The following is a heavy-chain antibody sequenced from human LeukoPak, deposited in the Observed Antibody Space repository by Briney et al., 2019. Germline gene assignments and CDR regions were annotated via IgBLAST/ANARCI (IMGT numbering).Heavy chain of an antibody. CDR3: ARDYYDILTGYLVEDY. CDR1: GYTFTGYY. J-gene: IGHJ4*02. V-gene: IGHV1-2*02. Sequence: GASVKVSCKASGYTFTGYYMHWVRQAPGQGLEWMGWINPNSGGTNYAQKFQGRVTMTRDTSISTAYMELSRLRSDDTAVYYCARDYYDILTGYLVEDYWGQGTLVTVSS. D-gene: IGHD3-9*01. CDR2: INPNSGGT.